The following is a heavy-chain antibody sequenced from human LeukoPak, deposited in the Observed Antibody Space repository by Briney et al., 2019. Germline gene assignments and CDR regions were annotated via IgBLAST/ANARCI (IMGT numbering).Heavy chain of an antibody. J-gene: IGHJ5*02. CDR3: AREPLPYGVNGNWFDP. CDR1: GFTFSSYG. CDR2: IWYDGSNK. V-gene: IGHV3-33*01. Sequence: GGSLRLSCAASGFTFSSYGMHWVRQAPGKGLECVAVIWYDGSNKYYADSVKGRFTISRDNSKNTLYLQMNSLRAEDTAVYYCAREPLPYGVNGNWFDPWGQGTLVTVSS. D-gene: IGHD4-17*01.